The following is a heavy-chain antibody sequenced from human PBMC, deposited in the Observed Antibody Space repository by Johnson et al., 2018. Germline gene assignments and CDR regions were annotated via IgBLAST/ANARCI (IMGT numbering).Heavy chain of an antibody. D-gene: IGHD3-16*01. Sequence: QVQLVQSGGGVVQPGRSLRLSCAASGFTFSSYAMHWVRQAPGKGLEWVAVISYDGSNKYYADSVKGRFTISRDNSKNTLYLQMNSLRAEDTAVYYCAGLGAFDIWGQGTMVTVSS. J-gene: IGHJ3*02. V-gene: IGHV3-30-3*01. CDR1: GFTFSSYA. CDR3: AGLGAFDI. CDR2: ISYDGSNK.